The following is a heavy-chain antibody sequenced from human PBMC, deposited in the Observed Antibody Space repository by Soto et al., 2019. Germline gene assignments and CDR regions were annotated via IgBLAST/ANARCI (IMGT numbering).Heavy chain of an antibody. J-gene: IGHJ4*02. V-gene: IGHV3-30*18. CDR2: ISYDGSNK. CDR3: AKDTAMVD. D-gene: IGHD5-18*01. Sequence: QVQLVESGGGVVQPGRSLRLSCAASGFTFSNYGMHWVRQAPGKGLEWVAVISYDGSNKVYADSMKGRFTISRDNSKNTLYLQMNGLRAEDTAVYYCAKDTAMVDWGQGTLVTVSS. CDR1: GFTFSNYG.